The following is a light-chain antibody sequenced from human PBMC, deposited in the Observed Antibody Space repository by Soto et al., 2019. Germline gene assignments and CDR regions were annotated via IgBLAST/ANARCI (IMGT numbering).Light chain of an antibody. V-gene: IGKV1-5*03. CDR1: QNIDRW. CDR2: GAS. J-gene: IGKJ1*01. Sequence: DIQMTQSPSTLSASVGDRVTITCRASQNIDRWLAWYQQKPGKAPSLLIYGASNLESGVPSRFSGSGSGTEFTLTISSLRPDDFATYYCQQYNSYPWTFGQGTKVEIK. CDR3: QQYNSYPWT.